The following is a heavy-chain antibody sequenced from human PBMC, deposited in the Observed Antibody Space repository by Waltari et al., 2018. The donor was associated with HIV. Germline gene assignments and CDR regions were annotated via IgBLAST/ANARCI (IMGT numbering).Heavy chain of an antibody. CDR2: INSDGSST. J-gene: IGHJ4*02. CDR1: GFTFSSYW. V-gene: IGHV3-74*01. Sequence: EVQLVESGGGLVQPGGSLRLSCAASGFTFSSYWMHWVRQAPGKGLVWVSLINSDGSSTSYADSVKGRFTISRDNAKNTLYLQMNSLRAEDTAVYYCARNLEVAAAGGGVDYWGQGTLVTVSS. CDR3: ARNLEVAAAGGGVDY. D-gene: IGHD6-13*01.